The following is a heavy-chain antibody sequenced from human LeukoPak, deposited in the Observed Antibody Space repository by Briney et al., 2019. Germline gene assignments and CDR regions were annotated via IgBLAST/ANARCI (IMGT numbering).Heavy chain of an antibody. CDR1: GGSIIGFY. Sequence: SETLSLTCTVSGGSIIGFYWTWIRQPPGKGLEWIGYIYSSGNTNYNPSLKSRITMSVDTSKNQFSLNLSSVTAADTAVYYCARGGLRDRVDYWGQGTLVTVSS. J-gene: IGHJ4*02. CDR3: ARGGLRDRVDY. CDR2: IYSSGNT. V-gene: IGHV4-59*01. D-gene: IGHD3-10*01.